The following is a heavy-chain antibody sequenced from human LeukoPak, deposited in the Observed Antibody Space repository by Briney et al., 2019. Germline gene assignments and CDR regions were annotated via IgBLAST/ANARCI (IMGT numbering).Heavy chain of an antibody. CDR1: GFTFSSYE. Sequence: PGGTLRLSCAASGFTFSSYEMNWVRQAPGKGLEWVSYISSSGSTIYYADSVKGRFTISRDNAKNSLYLQMNSLRAEDPAVYYCARISGPGYSSSWYPQDYYYYMDVWGKGTTVTISS. CDR2: ISSSGSTI. J-gene: IGHJ6*03. CDR3: ARISGPGYSSSWYPQDYYYYMDV. D-gene: IGHD6-13*01. V-gene: IGHV3-48*03.